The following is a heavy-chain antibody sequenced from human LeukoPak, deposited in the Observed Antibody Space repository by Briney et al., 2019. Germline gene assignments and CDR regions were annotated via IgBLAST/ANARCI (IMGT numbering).Heavy chain of an antibody. V-gene: IGHV3-48*01. D-gene: IGHD7-27*01. J-gene: IGHJ4*02. CDR2: ISSSSSTI. CDR3: ARGWGLRPRFDY. Sequence: GGSLRLSCAASGFTFSSYSMNWVRQAPGKGLEWVSYISSSSSTICYADSVKGRFTISRDNAKNSLYLQVNSLRAEDTAVYYCARGWGLRPRFDYWGQGTLVTVSS. CDR1: GFTFSSYS.